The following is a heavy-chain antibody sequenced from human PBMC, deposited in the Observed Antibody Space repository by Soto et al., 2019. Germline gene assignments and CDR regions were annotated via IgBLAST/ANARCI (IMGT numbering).Heavy chain of an antibody. V-gene: IGHV4-4*02. CDR2: IYHSGST. J-gene: IGHJ4*02. D-gene: IGHD5-18*01. Sequence: QVQLQESGPGLVKPSGTLSLTCAVSGGFISSSNWWSWVRQPPGKGLEWIGEIYHSGSTNYNPSLKSRVTISVDKSKNQFSLKLSSVTAADTAVYYCARDPKMGGYSYGHDGFDYWGQGTLVTVSS. CDR1: GGFISSSNW. CDR3: ARDPKMGGYSYGHDGFDY.